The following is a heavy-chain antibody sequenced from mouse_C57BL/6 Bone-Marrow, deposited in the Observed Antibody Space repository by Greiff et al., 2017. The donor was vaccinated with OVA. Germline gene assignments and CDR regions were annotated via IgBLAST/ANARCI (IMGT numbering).Heavy chain of an antibody. CDR3: ARSLVAY. D-gene: IGHD6-1*01. J-gene: IGHJ3*01. V-gene: IGHV5-15*01. CDR2: ISNLAYSI. CDR1: GFTFSDYG. Sequence: EVQRVESGGGLVQPGGSLKLSCAASGFTFSDYGMAWVRQAPRKGPEWVAFISNLAYSIYYADTVTGRVTISRENAKNTLYLEMSSRRSEDTAMYYCARSLVAYWGQGTLVTVSA.